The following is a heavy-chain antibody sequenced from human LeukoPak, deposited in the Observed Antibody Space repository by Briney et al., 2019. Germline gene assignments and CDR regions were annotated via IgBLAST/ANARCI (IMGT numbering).Heavy chain of an antibody. CDR1: GFTFSSYA. CDR3: AKPPTMTTGTTSYDY. CDR2: ISGSGGST. V-gene: IGHV3-23*01. Sequence: GGSLRLSCAASGFTFSSYAMSWVRQAPGKGLEWVSAISGSGGSTYYADSVKGRFTISRDNSKNTLYLQMNSLRAEDTAVYYWAKPPTMTTGTTSYDYWGKGPLVTVSS. J-gene: IGHJ4*02. D-gene: IGHD4-17*01.